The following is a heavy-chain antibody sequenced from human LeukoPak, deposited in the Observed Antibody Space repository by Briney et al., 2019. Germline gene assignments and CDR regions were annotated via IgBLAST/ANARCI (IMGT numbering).Heavy chain of an antibody. CDR2: ISSSSSYI. CDR1: GLTFSSYS. Sequence: GGSLRLSCAASGLTFSSYSMNWVRQAPGKGLEWVSSISSSSSYIYYADSVKGRFTISRGNAKNSLYLQMNSLRAEDTAVYYCASSSWGLYYFDYWGQGTLVTVSS. J-gene: IGHJ4*02. CDR3: ASSSWGLYYFDY. D-gene: IGHD3-16*01. V-gene: IGHV3-21*01.